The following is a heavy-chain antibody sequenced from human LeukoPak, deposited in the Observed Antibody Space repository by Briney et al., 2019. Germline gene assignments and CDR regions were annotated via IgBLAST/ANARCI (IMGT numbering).Heavy chain of an antibody. CDR1: GFTFSSYE. J-gene: IGHJ4*02. D-gene: IGHD3-22*01. CDR3: RGYYDSSGYYYPFDY. CDR2: ISYDGSNK. Sequence: GGSLRLSCAASGFTFSSYEMSWVRQAPGLGLEWVAVISYDGSNKYYADSVKGRFTISRDNSKNTLYLQMNSLRAEDTAVYYCRGYYDSSGYYYPFDYWGQGTLVTVSS. V-gene: IGHV3-30*04.